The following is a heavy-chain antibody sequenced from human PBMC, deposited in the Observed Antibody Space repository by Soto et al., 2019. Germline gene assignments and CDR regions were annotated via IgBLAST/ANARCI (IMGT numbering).Heavy chain of an antibody. CDR2: IGTDDDT. CDR3: ARAYYDNSGYPLGGMDV. Sequence: VGSLRLSCVGFGFTFNTYDMHWVRQNVGKGLEWVSSIGTDDDTYYLDSVRGRFTTSREDAKNSLYLQMDSLRAGDTAVYYCARAYYDNSGYPLGGMDVWGQGTMVTVSS. CDR1: GFTFNTYD. J-gene: IGHJ6*02. V-gene: IGHV3-13*01. D-gene: IGHD3-22*01.